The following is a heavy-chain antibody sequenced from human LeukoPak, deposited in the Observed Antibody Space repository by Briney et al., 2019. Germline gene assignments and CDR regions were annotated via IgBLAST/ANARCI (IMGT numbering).Heavy chain of an antibody. CDR1: GFTFSSYS. CDR2: ISSSSSYI. D-gene: IGHD6-19*01. Sequence: GGSLRLSCAASGFTFSSYSMNWVHQAPGKGLEWVSSISSSSSYIYYADSVKGRFTISRDNAKNSLYLQMNSLRAEDTAVYYCARESSSGWVTWGQGTLVTVSS. V-gene: IGHV3-21*01. J-gene: IGHJ5*02. CDR3: ARESSSGWVT.